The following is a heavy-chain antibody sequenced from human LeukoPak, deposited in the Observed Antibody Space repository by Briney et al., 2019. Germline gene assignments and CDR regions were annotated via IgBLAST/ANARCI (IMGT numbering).Heavy chain of an antibody. V-gene: IGHV3-7*01. CDR2: IKHDGSEK. D-gene: IGHD2-15*01. Sequence: GGSLRLSCAASGFTFSTYWMSWVRQAPGKGLEWVANIKHDGSEKYYVDSVKGRFTISRDNAENSLYLQMSSLRAEDTAVYYCARAGFRSALNLWGRGTLVTVSS. CDR1: GFTFSTYW. J-gene: IGHJ2*01. CDR3: ARAGFRSALNL.